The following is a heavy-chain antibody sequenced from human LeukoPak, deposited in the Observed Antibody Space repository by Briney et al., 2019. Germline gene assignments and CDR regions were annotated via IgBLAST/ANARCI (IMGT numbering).Heavy chain of an antibody. V-gene: IGHV4-4*02. D-gene: IGHD3-10*01. J-gene: IGHJ4*02. CDR1: GGSISSSNW. Sequence: SGTLSLTCAVSGGSISSSNWWSWVRQPPGKGLEWIGEIYHSGSTNYNPSLKSRVTISVDKSKNQFSLKLSSVTAADTAVYYCASTGIWFGASSRYFDYWGQGTLVTVSS. CDR2: IYHSGST. CDR3: ASTGIWFGASSRYFDY.